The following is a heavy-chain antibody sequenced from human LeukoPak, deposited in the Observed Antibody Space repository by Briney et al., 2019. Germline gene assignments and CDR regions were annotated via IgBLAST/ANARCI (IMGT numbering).Heavy chain of an antibody. V-gene: IGHV4-39*01. CDR3: ARVIVEIEYSSSCFDY. Sequence: PSETLSLTCTVSGGSISSSSYYWGWIRQPPGKGLEWIGSIYYSGSTYYNPSLKSRVTISVDTSKNQFSLKLSSVTAADTAVYYCARVIVEIEYSSSCFDYWGQGTLVTVSS. J-gene: IGHJ4*02. D-gene: IGHD6-6*01. CDR2: IYYSGST. CDR1: GGSISSSSYY.